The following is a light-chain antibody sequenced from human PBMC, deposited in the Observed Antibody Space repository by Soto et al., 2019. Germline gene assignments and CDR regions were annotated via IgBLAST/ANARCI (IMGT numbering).Light chain of an antibody. CDR1: QSVRSN. J-gene: IGKJ1*01. CDR3: QQYSSYPT. V-gene: IGKV3-15*01. Sequence: EVVMTQSPATLSVSPGERVTLSCRASQSVRSNLAWYQQKPGQSPRLLIYGASTRATGIPARFSGSGSGTEFTLTISSLQSDDFATYYCQQYSSYPTFGQGTKVDIK. CDR2: GAS.